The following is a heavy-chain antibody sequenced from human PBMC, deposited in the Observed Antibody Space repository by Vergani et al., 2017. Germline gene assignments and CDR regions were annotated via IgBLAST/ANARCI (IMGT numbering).Heavy chain of an antibody. CDR3: ARYITTVTSYNWFDP. J-gene: IGHJ5*02. CDR1: GFTFSSYW. Sequence: EVQLVESGGGLVKPGGSLRLSCAASGFTFSSYWMSWVRQAPGKGLEWVANIKQDGSEKYYVDSVKGRFTISRDNAKNSLYLQMNSLRAEDTAVYYCARYITTVTSYNWFDPRGQGTLVTVSS. CDR2: IKQDGSEK. V-gene: IGHV3-7*03. D-gene: IGHD4-17*01.